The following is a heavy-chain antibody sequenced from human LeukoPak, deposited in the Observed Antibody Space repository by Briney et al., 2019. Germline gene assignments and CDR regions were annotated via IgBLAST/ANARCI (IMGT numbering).Heavy chain of an antibody. CDR3: ARGRTRLSWLDP. Sequence: SETLSLTCAVSGGSIRGYYWSWVRQSPGKGLEWIGDINQNAGTDYNPSLKSRVTMSIDSSRNQISLNVTAATAADTAIYYCARGRTRLSWLDPWGQGTLVTVSS. J-gene: IGHJ5*02. D-gene: IGHD6-6*01. CDR2: INQNAGT. V-gene: IGHV4-34*01. CDR1: GGSIRGYY.